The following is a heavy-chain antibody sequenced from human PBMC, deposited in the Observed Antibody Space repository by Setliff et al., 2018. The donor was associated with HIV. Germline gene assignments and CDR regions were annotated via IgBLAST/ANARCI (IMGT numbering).Heavy chain of an antibody. D-gene: IGHD2-2*01. Sequence: ASVKVSCKASATFTNVDIHWLRRATGQGLEWMGWMNPNSGVSGYGQKFQGRVTMTRDTSISTAYMELSSLTSEDTAVYYCARDRGVYCISSSCYSPVDAFDIWGQGTMVTVSS. V-gene: IGHV1-8*01. J-gene: IGHJ3*02. CDR3: ARDRGVYCISSSCYSPVDAFDI. CDR2: MNPNSGVS. CDR1: ATFTNVD.